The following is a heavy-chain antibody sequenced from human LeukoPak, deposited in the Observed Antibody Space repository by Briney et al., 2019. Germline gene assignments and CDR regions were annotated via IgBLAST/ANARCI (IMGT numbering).Heavy chain of an antibody. CDR3: ARSAYSSSRLDY. Sequence: SQTLSLTCTVSGGSISGGGYYWSWIRQXXGKGLEWIGYIYYSGSTYCNPSLKSRVTISVDTSKNQFSLKLSSVTAADTAVYYCARSAYSSSRLDYWGQGTLVTVSS. V-gene: IGHV4-31*03. CDR2: IYYSGST. D-gene: IGHD6-13*01. CDR1: GGSISGGGYY. J-gene: IGHJ4*02.